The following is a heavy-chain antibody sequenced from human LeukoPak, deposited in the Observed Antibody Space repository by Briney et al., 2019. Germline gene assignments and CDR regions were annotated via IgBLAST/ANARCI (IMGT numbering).Heavy chain of an antibody. Sequence: SETLSLTCTVSGGSFSGYYWSWIRQPPGKGLEWIGEINYSGSTNYSPSLKSRVTISVDTSNNQFSLNLRSVTAADTAVYYCARDPEELYYYGSRGYFDYWGQGTLVTVSS. CDR3: ARDPEELYYYGSRGYFDY. V-gene: IGHV4-34*01. CDR1: GGSFSGYY. D-gene: IGHD3-22*01. J-gene: IGHJ4*02. CDR2: INYSGST.